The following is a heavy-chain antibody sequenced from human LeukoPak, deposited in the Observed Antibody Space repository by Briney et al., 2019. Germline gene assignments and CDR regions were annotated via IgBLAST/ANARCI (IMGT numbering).Heavy chain of an antibody. CDR1: GGSISSYY. D-gene: IGHD4-17*01. CDR2: IFYSGST. V-gene: IGHV4-59*01. Sequence: SETLSLTCTVSGGSISSYYWSWIRQPPGKGLEWIGYIFYSGSTNYNPSLKSRVTISVDTSKNQFSLKLSSVTAADMAVYYCARGRSYGDYPNYYYYYMDVWGKGTTVTVSS. CDR3: ARGRSYGDYPNYYYYYMDV. J-gene: IGHJ6*03.